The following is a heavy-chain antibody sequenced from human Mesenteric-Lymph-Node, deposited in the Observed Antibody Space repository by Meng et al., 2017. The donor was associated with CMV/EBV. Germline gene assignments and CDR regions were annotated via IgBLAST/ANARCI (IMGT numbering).Heavy chain of an antibody. V-gene: IGHV3-48*03. CDR3: ARDITMLRGVFPYSCGMDV. D-gene: IGHD3-10*01. J-gene: IGHJ6*02. CDR2: ISSSGSTI. CDR1: GFTFSSYE. Sequence: GGSLRLSCAASGFTFSSYEMNWVRQAPGKGLEWISYISSSGSTIYYADSVKGRFTISRDNAKNSLYLQMNSLRVEDTAVYYCARDITMLRGVFPYSCGMDVWGQGTTVTVSS.